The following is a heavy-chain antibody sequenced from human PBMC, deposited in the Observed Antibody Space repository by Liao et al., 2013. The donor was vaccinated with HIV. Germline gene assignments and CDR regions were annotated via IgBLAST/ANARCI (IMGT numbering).Heavy chain of an antibody. D-gene: IGHD3-3*01. CDR3: ARESVGLWIDY. CDR2: IYKNGST. V-gene: IGHV4-59*01. CDR1: GGSISYYY. Sequence: VQLQESGPGLVKPSETLSLTCSVSGGSISYYYWSWIRQSPGKGLEWIGYIYKNGSTSYNPSLKSRITMSVDAYKSHFSLNLTSVTAADTAVYYCARESVGLWIDYWGRGSLVTVSS. J-gene: IGHJ4*02.